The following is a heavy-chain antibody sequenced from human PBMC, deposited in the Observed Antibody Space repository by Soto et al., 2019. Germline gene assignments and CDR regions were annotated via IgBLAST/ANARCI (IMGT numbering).Heavy chain of an antibody. CDR1: GFTFSDYY. J-gene: IGHJ4*02. CDR2: ISSSSSYT. CDR3: ARSGTAMALDY. V-gene: IGHV3-11*06. Sequence: GGSLRLSCAASGFTFSDYYMSWIRQAPGKGLEWVSYISSSSSYTNYADSVKGRFTISRDNAKNSLYLQMNSLRAEDTAVYYCARSGTAMALDYWGQGTLVTVSS. D-gene: IGHD5-18*01.